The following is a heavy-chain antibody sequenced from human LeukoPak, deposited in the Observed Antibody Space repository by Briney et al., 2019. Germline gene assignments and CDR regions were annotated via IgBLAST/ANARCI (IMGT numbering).Heavy chain of an antibody. CDR2: VTGSADRT. CDR3: ARDYTGYFP. V-gene: IGHV3-23*01. D-gene: IGHD3-9*01. J-gene: IGHJ5*02. CDR1: GFAFDTYA. Sequence: GGSLRLSCAASGFAFDTYAMTWVRQAPGKGLEWVSLVTGSADRTYYADSVNGRFTISRDNSKNTLYLQMNSLRVEDTAVYYCARDYTGYFPWGQGTLVIVSS.